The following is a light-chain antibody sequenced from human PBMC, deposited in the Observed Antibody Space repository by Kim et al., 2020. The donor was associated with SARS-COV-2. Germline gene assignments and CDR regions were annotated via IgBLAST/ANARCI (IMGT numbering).Light chain of an antibody. J-gene: IGKJ2*01. CDR2: DAS. CDR3: QQRSNWPT. V-gene: IGKV3-11*01. CDR1: QSVSSY. Sequence: LSLSPGDRATLSCRASQSVSSYLAWYQQKPGQAPRLLIYDASNRATGIPARFSGSGSGTDFTLTISSLEPEDFAVYYCQQRSNWPTFGQGTKLEIK.